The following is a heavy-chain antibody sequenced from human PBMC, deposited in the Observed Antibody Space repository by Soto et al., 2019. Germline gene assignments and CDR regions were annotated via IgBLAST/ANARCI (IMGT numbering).Heavy chain of an antibody. J-gene: IGHJ6*03. CDR1: GYTFTNYG. CDR2: ISAYNGDT. D-gene: IGHD6-6*01. Sequence: GASVKVCCKASGYTFTNYGITWVRQAPGQGIERMGWISAYNGDTHYTQRLQGRVTIPTDSSPTTAYMELRALSSDDTAVYFFSLFLLLVRYFYYYIDVCGKGTSVSVSS. V-gene: IGHV1-18*01. CDR3: SLFLLLVRYFYYYIDV.